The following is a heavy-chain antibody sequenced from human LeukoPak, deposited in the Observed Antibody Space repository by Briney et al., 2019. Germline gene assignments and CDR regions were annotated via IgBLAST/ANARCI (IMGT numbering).Heavy chain of an antibody. D-gene: IGHD1-26*01. V-gene: IGHV3-11*06. J-gene: IGHJ6*02. CDR3: ARAVIVGATRPEYYYGMDV. CDR2: ISSSSSYT. CDR1: GFTFSDYY. Sequence: PGGSLRLSCAASGFTFSDYYMSWIRQAPGKGLEWVSYISSSSSYTNYADSVKGRFTVSRDSSKSTLFLQMNNLSSDDTAVYSCARAVIVGATRPEYYYGMDVWGQGTTVTVSS.